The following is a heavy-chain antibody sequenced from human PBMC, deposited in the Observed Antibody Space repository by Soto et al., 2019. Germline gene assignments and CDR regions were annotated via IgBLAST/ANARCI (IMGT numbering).Heavy chain of an antibody. V-gene: IGHV3-74*01. CDR1: GFTFSSYW. CDR3: AVIPRPGDGFDI. D-gene: IGHD3-22*01. Sequence: EVQLVESGGGLVQPGGSLRLCCAGSGFTFSSYWLHWVRQVPGKGLVWVSRINSDGSSTSYADSVKGRFTISRDNAKNTLYLQMNSLRAEDTAVYYCAVIPRPGDGFDIWGQGTMVTVSS. CDR2: INSDGSST. J-gene: IGHJ3*02.